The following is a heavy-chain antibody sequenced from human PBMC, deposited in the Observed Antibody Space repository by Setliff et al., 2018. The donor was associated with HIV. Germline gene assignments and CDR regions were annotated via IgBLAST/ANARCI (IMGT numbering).Heavy chain of an antibody. Sequence: ASVKVSCKASGGTFSSYAISWVRQAPGQGLEWMGGIIPIFGAANYAQKFQGRVTITTDESTGTAYMELSSLRSEDTAVYYCASRGTGIAVAGTEWNDAFDIWGQGTMVTVSS. J-gene: IGHJ3*02. V-gene: IGHV1-69*05. CDR2: IIPIFGAA. CDR3: ASRGTGIAVAGTEWNDAFDI. CDR1: GGTFSSYA. D-gene: IGHD6-19*01.